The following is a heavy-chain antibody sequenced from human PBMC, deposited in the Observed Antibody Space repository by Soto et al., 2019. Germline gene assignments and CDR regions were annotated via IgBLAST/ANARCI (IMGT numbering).Heavy chain of an antibody. D-gene: IGHD1-26*01. CDR3: VRLIGNSWLDS. CDR1: GGSISSSSYY. J-gene: IGHJ5*01. CDR2: IYYSGGT. V-gene: IGHV4-39*01. Sequence: SETLSLTCTVSGGSISSSSYYWGWIRQPPGKGLGWIGSIYYSGGTYYNPSLKSRITINPDTSNNQLSLQLNSVTPDDTAVYYCVRLIGNSWLDSWGQGTLVTVSS.